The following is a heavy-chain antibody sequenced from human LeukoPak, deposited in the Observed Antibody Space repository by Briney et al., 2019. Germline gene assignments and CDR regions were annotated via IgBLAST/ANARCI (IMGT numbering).Heavy chain of an antibody. Sequence: PGGSLRLSCAASGFAVSGDYMSWVRQAPGKGLEWVSVIYSGGNTYYADSVKGRFTISRDHSKNTLYLQMNSLRAEDTAVYYCARDLTYYYGSGRSGMNVWGQGTTVTVSS. CDR1: GFAVSGDY. D-gene: IGHD3-10*01. CDR2: IYSGGNT. V-gene: IGHV3-53*01. CDR3: ARDLTYYYGSGRSGMNV. J-gene: IGHJ6*02.